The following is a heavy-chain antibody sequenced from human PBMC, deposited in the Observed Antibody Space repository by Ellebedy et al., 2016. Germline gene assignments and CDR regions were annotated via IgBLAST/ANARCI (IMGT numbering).Heavy chain of an antibody. CDR3: AKGTMDYLHH. CDR1: GFTFEDYA. CDR2: ISWNSAAI. D-gene: IGHD3-10*01. V-gene: IGHV3-9*01. Sequence: GGSLRLSXATSGFTFEDYALHWVRQVPGKGLEWVSGISWNSAAIGYGEAVKGRFTISRDSAKNYLYLQMNSLRVEDTALYFCAKGTMDYLHHWGQGTLVTVSS. J-gene: IGHJ4*02.